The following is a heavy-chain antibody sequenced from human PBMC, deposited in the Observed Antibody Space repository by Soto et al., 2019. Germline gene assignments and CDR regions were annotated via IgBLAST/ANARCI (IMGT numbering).Heavy chain of an antibody. CDR2: ISGSGGST. Sequence: GGSLRLSCAASGFTFSSYAMSWVRQAPGKGLEWVSAISGSGGSTYYADSVKGRFTISRDNSKNTLYLQMNSLRAEDTAVYYCAKGSVVSGVVPAALHAFDIWGQGTMVTVSS. J-gene: IGHJ3*02. CDR3: AKGSVVSGVVPAALHAFDI. V-gene: IGHV3-23*01. CDR1: GFTFSSYA. D-gene: IGHD2-2*01.